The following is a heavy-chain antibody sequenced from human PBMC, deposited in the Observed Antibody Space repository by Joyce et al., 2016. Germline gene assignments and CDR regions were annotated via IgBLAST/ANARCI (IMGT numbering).Heavy chain of an antibody. Sequence: QVQLVESGGGVVQRGRSLRPSCAASGLTLSNYGVHWVRQAPGKGLECVAVISYDGIYKYYADSLKCRFTITRDNSKNTVFLEMNSLRTEDTAVYYCAKILTATYSSGWFLVYWGQGALVTVSS. CDR3: AKILTATYSSGWFLVY. CDR1: GLTLSNYG. D-gene: IGHD6-25*01. CDR2: ISYDGIYK. V-gene: IGHV3-30*18. J-gene: IGHJ4*02.